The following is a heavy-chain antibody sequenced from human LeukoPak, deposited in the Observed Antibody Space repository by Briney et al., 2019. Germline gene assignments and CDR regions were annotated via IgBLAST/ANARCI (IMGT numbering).Heavy chain of an antibody. CDR2: IYTSGSH. J-gene: IGHJ6*03. D-gene: IGHD7-27*01. V-gene: IGHV4-4*07. Sequence: SETLSLTCSVSGGSLSSFYGSWIRQPAGKVLEWIGRIYTSGSHNYNPSLKGRFTRSEDPSQNQLSLKLRAVTAADTAVYYCARGYNWGSRTRNFYYLDVWGKGTTVTVSS. CDR3: ARGYNWGSRTRNFYYLDV. CDR1: GGSLSSFY.